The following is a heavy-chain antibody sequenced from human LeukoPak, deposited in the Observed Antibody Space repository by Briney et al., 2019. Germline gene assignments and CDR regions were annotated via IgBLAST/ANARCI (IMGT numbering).Heavy chain of an antibody. V-gene: IGHV3-9*01. Sequence: RAGGSLRLSCAASGFTFDDYAMHWVRHAPGKGLEWVSGISWNSGSIGYADSVKGRFTISRDNAKKSLYLQMNSLRAEDTAVYYCARGGHYESSGFSSDYWGQGTLVTVSS. J-gene: IGHJ4*02. CDR3: ARGGHYESSGFSSDY. CDR2: ISWNSGSI. CDR1: GFTFDDYA. D-gene: IGHD3-22*01.